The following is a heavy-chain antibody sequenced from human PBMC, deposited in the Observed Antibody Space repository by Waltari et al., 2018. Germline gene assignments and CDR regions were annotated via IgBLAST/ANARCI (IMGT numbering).Heavy chain of an antibody. J-gene: IGHJ5*01. D-gene: IGHD2-2*01. CDR1: GGSFSDHY. Sequence: QVQLKQWGAGLLKPSETLSLTCAVYGGSFSDHYWSWVRQSPEKGLEWLGEINHSGSATYTPSLNNRVTMSVDPSKNQFSLGRRSVTAADTAVYYCARLPPAAMGFHWFDSWGHGTPVSVSS. V-gene: IGHV4-34*01. CDR2: INHSGSA. CDR3: ARLPPAAMGFHWFDS.